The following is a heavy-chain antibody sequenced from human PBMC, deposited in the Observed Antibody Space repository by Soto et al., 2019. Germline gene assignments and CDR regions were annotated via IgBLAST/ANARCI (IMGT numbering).Heavy chain of an antibody. V-gene: IGHV5-51*01. CDR2: IYPGASYT. CDR1: GYSFNQYW. CDR3: ATLVVADPLVAFDI. Sequence: GGSPKILFNGSGYSFNQYWNDWVRQIPGKCLEWMGIIYPGASYTRYSPAFQGQVTISADKTISTAYLQWSSLEASDNARYYCATLVVADPLVAFDIWGQGTMVTVSS. D-gene: IGHD2-15*01. J-gene: IGHJ3*02.